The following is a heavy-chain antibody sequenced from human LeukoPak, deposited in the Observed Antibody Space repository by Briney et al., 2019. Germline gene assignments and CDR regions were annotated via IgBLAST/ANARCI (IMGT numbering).Heavy chain of an antibody. CDR1: GGSISSSSYY. CDR3: ARAPDYGSGSYFY. D-gene: IGHD3-10*01. CDR2: IYYSGST. J-gene: IGHJ4*02. V-gene: IGHV4-39*07. Sequence: PSETLSLTCTVSGGSISSSSYYWGWIRQPPGKGLEWIGSIYYSGSTYYNPSLKSRVTISVDTSKNQFSLRLTSVTAADTAVYYCARAPDYGSGSYFYWGQGTLVTVSS.